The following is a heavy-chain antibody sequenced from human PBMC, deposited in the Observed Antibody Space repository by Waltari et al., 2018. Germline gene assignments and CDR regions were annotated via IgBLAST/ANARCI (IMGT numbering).Heavy chain of an antibody. J-gene: IGHJ4*02. CDR2: MTGNDAT. CDR1: GITLTNYP. V-gene: IGHV3-23*01. D-gene: IGHD1-20*01. Sequence: EVQVLESGGGLVQPGGSLRLSCAVSGITLTNYPVNWVRLAQGRGLGGVTAMTGNDATYYAASGEGRFTLSRDPSQNTVSLLMSGLRAADTAIYYCATPFYNWDDPLYSWGPGTPVTVSS. CDR3: ATPFYNWDDPLYS.